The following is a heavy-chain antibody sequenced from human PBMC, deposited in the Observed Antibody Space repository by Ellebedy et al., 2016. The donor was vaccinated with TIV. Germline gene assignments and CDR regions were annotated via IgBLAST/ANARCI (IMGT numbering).Heavy chain of an antibody. CDR3: ARVRSSAFEI. J-gene: IGHJ3*02. Sequence: PGGSLRLSCAASGFSVSSNYVSWVRQAPGKGLEWVSFIYTGDSTSHADSVKGRFTISRDISKNTVSLKMNSRRVEDTAVYYCARVRSSAFEIWGQGTMVTVSS. CDR1: GFSVSSNY. CDR2: IYTGDST. V-gene: IGHV3-53*01.